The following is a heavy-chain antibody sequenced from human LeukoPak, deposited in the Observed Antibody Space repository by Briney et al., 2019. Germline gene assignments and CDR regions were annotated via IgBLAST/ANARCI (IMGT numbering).Heavy chain of an antibody. J-gene: IGHJ4*02. D-gene: IGHD5-18*01. CDR1: GGSISSYY. CDR3: ASLYPRQLWLPY. CDR2: IYYSGST. V-gene: IGHV4-59*08. Sequence: SETLSLTCTVSGGSISSYYWRWIRQPPGKVLEWIGYIYYSGSTNYNPSLKSRVTISVDTSKNQFSLRLSSVTAADTAVYYCASLYPRQLWLPYWGQGTLVTVSS.